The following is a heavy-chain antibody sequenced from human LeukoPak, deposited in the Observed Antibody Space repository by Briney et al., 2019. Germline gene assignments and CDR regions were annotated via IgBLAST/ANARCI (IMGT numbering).Heavy chain of an antibody. Sequence: GGSLRLSCEASGFTFSSYWMSWVRQAPGRGLEWVANIKQDGSEKYYVDSVKGRFTISRDNAKNSLYLQMNSLRAEDTALYYCARYGGNAFDVWGQGTMVTVSS. CDR2: IKQDGSEK. J-gene: IGHJ3*01. CDR1: GFTFSSYW. CDR3: ARYGGNAFDV. D-gene: IGHD4/OR15-4a*01. V-gene: IGHV3-7*02.